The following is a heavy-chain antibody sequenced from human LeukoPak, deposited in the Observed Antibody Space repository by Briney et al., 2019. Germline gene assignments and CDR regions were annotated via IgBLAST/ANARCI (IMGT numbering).Heavy chain of an antibody. V-gene: IGHV3-30*04. Sequence: PGGSLRLSCEASGLTFRTYAMHWVRQAPGKGLEWLTVISYDGNKKQYADSVKGRFTISRDNSKNTLYLQMNSLRAEDTAVYYCAKDLEVILGAAEVYWGQGTLVTVSS. CDR3: AKDLEVILGAAEVY. CDR1: GLTFRTYA. CDR2: ISYDGNKK. D-gene: IGHD3-3*02. J-gene: IGHJ4*02.